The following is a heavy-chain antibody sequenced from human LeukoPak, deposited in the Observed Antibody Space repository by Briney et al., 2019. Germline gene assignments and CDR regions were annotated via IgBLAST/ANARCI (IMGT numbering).Heavy chain of an antibody. J-gene: IGHJ6*03. CDR1: GYTVTGYY. Sequence: ASVTVSCKASGYTVTGYYIHWVRQAPGQGLEWMGWINPNSGGTNYAQKFQGRVTMTRDTSISTAYMELSRLRSDDTAVYYCARDRPNTAMVGVSRYYYYYYMDVWGKGTTVTVSS. CDR3: ARDRPNTAMVGVSRYYYYYYMDV. CDR2: INPNSGGT. V-gene: IGHV1-2*02. D-gene: IGHD5-18*01.